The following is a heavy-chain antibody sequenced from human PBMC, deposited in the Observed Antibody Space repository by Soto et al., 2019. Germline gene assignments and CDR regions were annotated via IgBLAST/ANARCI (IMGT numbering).Heavy chain of an antibody. CDR3: ARGHSTDCSNGVCSFFYNHEMDV. J-gene: IGHJ6*02. V-gene: IGHV1-2*04. Sequence: QVQLVQSGAEVKKPGASVKVSCMASGYILSDYHIYWVRQAPGQGLEWLGRINPKSGGTSTAQKFQGWVTMTRDTSISTAYLELTRLKADDTAVYFCARGHSTDCSNGVCSFFYNHEMDVWGQGTTDTVSS. D-gene: IGHD2-8*01. CDR1: GYILSDYH. CDR2: INPKSGGT.